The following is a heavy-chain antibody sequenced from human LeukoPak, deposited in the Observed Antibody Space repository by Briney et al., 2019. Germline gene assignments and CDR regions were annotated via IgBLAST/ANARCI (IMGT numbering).Heavy chain of an antibody. CDR2: IYYSGST. V-gene: IGHV4-59*08. J-gene: IGHJ4*02. D-gene: IGHD6-19*01. CDR3: AGTKTGLAVAGRSYFDY. Sequence: PSETLSLTCTVSGGSISSYYWSWIRQPPGKGLEWIGYIYYSGSTNYNPSLKSRVTISVDTSKNQFSLKLSSVTAADTAVYYCAGTKTGLAVAGRSYFDYWGQGTLVTVSS. CDR1: GGSISSYY.